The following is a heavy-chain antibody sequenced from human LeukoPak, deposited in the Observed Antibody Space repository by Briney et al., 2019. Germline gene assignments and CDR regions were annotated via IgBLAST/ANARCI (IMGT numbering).Heavy chain of an antibody. Sequence: APVKVSCKASGYTFSNYYMHWVRQAPGQGLEWMGIINASGGSTIHAQKFQGRVTMTRDTSTSTVYMELSSLRSEDTAVYYCARALYGSGSNCLDYWGQGTLVTVSS. J-gene: IGHJ4*02. D-gene: IGHD3-10*01. CDR1: GYTFSNYY. CDR3: ARALYGSGSNCLDY. CDR2: INASGGST. V-gene: IGHV1-46*03.